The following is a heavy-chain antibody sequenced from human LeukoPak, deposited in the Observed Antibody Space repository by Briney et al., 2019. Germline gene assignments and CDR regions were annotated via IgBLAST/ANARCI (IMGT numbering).Heavy chain of an antibody. Sequence: GASVKVSCKASGYTFNSYGISWVRQAPGQGLEWMGWINTYNGNTNYAQKLQGRVTMTTDTSTSTAHMELRSLRSDDTAVYYCARDLRNYYGSGSDYWGQGTLVTVSS. CDR1: GYTFNSYG. J-gene: IGHJ4*02. CDR3: ARDLRNYYGSGSDY. D-gene: IGHD3-10*01. V-gene: IGHV1-18*04. CDR2: INTYNGNT.